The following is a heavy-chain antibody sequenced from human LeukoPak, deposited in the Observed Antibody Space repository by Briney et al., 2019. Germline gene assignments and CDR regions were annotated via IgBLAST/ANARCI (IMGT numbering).Heavy chain of an antibody. CDR2: IYTSGST. CDR3: ARRPSLLTPFDY. D-gene: IGHD3-9*01. CDR1: GGSISTYY. V-gene: IGHV4-4*09. J-gene: IGHJ4*02. Sequence: SETLSLTCTVSGGSISTYYWSWIRQPPGKGLEWIGNIYTSGSTNYNPSLKSRVTVSVDTSKNQFSLKLTSVTAADTAVYYSARRPSLLTPFDYWGQGSLVTVSS.